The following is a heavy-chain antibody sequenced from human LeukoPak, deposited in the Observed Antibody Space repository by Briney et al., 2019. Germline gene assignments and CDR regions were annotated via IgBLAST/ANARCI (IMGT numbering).Heavy chain of an antibody. D-gene: IGHD2-15*01. V-gene: IGHV4-59*01. CDR3: ARAVYCSGGSCYSDYYYGMDV. CDR1: GVSISSYY. CDR2: IYYSGST. J-gene: IGHJ6*02. Sequence: KPSETLSLTCTVSGVSISSYYWSWIRQPPGKGLEWIGYIYYSGSTNYNPSLKSRVTISVDTSKNQFSLKLSSVTAADTAVYYCARAVYCSGGSCYSDYYYGMDVWGQGTTVTVSS.